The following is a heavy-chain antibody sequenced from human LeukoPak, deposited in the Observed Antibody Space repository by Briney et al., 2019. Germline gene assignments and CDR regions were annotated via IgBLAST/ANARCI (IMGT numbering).Heavy chain of an antibody. Sequence: SQTLSXTCAISGDSFSSNSAAWNWLRQSPWRGLEWLGRTYYRSKWYNDYAVSVKSRITINPDTSKNQLSLQLKSVTPEDTAVYYXARERRWLQQDVDAFDIWGQGTMVTVSS. CDR3: ARERRWLQQDVDAFDI. J-gene: IGHJ3*02. CDR1: GDSFSSNSAA. CDR2: TYYRSKWYN. D-gene: IGHD5-24*01. V-gene: IGHV6-1*01.